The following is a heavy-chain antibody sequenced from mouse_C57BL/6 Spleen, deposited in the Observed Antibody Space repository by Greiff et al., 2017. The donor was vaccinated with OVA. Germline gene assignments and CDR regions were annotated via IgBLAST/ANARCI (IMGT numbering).Heavy chain of an antibody. CDR1: GYTFTDYE. D-gene: IGHD3-3*01. Sequence: QVHVQQSGAELVRPGASVTLSCKASGYTFTDYEMHWVKQTPVHGLEWIGAIDPETGGTAYNQKFKGKAILTADKSSSTAYMELRSLTSEDSAVYYSTRGTDRDYWGQGTTLTVSS. J-gene: IGHJ2*01. V-gene: IGHV1-15*01. CDR3: TRGTDRDY. CDR2: IDPETGGT.